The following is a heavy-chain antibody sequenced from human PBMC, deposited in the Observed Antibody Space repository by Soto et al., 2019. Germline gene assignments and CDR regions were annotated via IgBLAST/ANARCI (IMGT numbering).Heavy chain of an antibody. Sequence: SETLSLTCTVSGGSISSSSYYWGWIRQPPGKGLEWIGSIYYSGGTYYNPSLKSRDTISVDTSKNQFSLKLSSLTAADTAVYYCARRIGDPNAFDIWGQGTMVTVSS. J-gene: IGHJ3*02. D-gene: IGHD3-10*01. V-gene: IGHV4-39*01. CDR2: IYYSGGT. CDR1: GGSISSSSYY. CDR3: ARRIGDPNAFDI.